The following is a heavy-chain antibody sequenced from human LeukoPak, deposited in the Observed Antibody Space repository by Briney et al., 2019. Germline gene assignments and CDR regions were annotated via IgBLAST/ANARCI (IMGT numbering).Heavy chain of an antibody. CDR2: IYYSGST. J-gene: IGHJ6*03. CDR1: GGSISNKY. V-gene: IGHV4-59*12. CDR3: ARDLSPVGDILTGYEFKYYYMDV. D-gene: IGHD3-9*01. Sequence: SETLSLTCTVSGGSISNKYWSWIRQPPGKGLEWIGYIYYSGSTNYNPSLKSRVTILVDTSKNQFSLKLSSVTAADTAVYYCARDLSPVGDILTGYEFKYYYMDVWGKGTTVTVSS.